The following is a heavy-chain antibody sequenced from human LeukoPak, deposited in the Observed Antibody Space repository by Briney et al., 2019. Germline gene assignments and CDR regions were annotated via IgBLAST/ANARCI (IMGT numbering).Heavy chain of an antibody. CDR3: ASEALTIFPPYFDF. CDR1: GGTFSSYA. Sequence: GSSVKVSCKASGGTFSSYAISWVRQAPGQGLEWMGGIIPIFGTANYAQKFQGRVTITTDESTSTAYMELSSLRSEDTAVYYCASEALTIFPPYFDFWGQGTLVTVSS. D-gene: IGHD3-9*01. CDR2: IIPIFGTA. V-gene: IGHV1-69*05. J-gene: IGHJ4*02.